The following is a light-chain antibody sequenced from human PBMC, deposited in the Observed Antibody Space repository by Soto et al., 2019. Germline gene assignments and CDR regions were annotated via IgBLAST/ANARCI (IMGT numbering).Light chain of an antibody. CDR2: STN. CDR3: VLYMGSRPVL. J-gene: IGLJ2*01. CDR1: SGSVSTSYY. Sequence: QTVVTQEPSFSVSPGGTVTLTCGLSSGSVSTSYYPSWYQQTPGQAPRTLIYSTNTRSSGVPDLFSGSILGNKAALTITGAQADDESDYYCVLYMGSRPVLFGGGTKLTVL. V-gene: IGLV8-61*01.